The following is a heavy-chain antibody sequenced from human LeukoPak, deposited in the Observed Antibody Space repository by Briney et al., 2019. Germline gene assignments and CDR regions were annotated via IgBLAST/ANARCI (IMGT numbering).Heavy chain of an antibody. CDR3: ARADNTGWSSLDH. V-gene: IGHV4-59*08. Sequence: PSETLSLTCSVSGGSISNYYWSWIRQPPGKGLEWIAYIYYTGTISYNPSLKSRVTMSVDMSKNHISLRLGSVTAADTARYYSARADNTGWSSLDHWGQGTPVIVSS. CDR2: IYYTGTI. J-gene: IGHJ5*02. D-gene: IGHD6-19*01. CDR1: GGSISNYY.